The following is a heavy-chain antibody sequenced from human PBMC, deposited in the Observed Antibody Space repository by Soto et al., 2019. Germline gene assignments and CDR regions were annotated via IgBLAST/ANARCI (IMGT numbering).Heavy chain of an antibody. CDR1: GFTFNNAW. V-gene: IGHV3-15*01. D-gene: IGHD3-22*01. CDR3: TTLGKYYDSSGSCQYCFGY. J-gene: IGHJ4*02. CDR2: IKSKTDGGTT. Sequence: GGSLRLSCAASGFTFNNAWMSWVRQAPGKGLEWIGHIKSKTDGGTTDYAAPVKGRFAISRDDSENTLSLQMNRLKTEDTAVYYCTTLGKYYDSSGSCQYCFGYWGQGTLVSVSS.